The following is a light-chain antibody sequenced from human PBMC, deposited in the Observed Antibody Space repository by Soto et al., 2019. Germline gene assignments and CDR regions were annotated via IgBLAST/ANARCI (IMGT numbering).Light chain of an antibody. CDR3: QQYGGSFI. V-gene: IGKV3-20*01. J-gene: IGKJ4*01. CDR2: GPS. Sequence: EIVFTQSPCTLSLSPWERATLSCTASHSVSSIYLAWYQQKPGQAPRLLIYGPSSRATGIPDRFRGGVSGADFFLIISRMEPEDFAAYYCQQYGGSFILGGGTKVDIK. CDR1: HSVSSIY.